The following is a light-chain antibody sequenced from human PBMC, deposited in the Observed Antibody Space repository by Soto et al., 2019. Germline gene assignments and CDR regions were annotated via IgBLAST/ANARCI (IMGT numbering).Light chain of an antibody. J-gene: IGLJ1*01. CDR3: SSYTSSSTLVV. Sequence: QSALTQPASVSGSPGQSITISCTGTSSDVGGYNYVSWYQQHPGKAPKLMIYDVSNRPSGVSNRFSGSKSGNTSSLTISGLHAEDEADYYCSSYTSSSTLVVFGTGTKLTVL. V-gene: IGLV2-14*01. CDR2: DVS. CDR1: SSDVGGYNY.